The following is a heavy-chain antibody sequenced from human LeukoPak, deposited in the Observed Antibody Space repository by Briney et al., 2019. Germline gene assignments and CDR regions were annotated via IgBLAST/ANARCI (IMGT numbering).Heavy chain of an antibody. V-gene: IGHV4-4*07. J-gene: IGHJ4*02. CDR3: ARGQDSSSWYFIDY. CDR1: GCSISSYY. Sequence: SETLSLTCTVSGCSISSYYWSWIRQPAGKGLEWIGRIYTSGSTNYNPSLKSRVTMSVDTSKNQFSLKLSSVTAADTAVYYCARGQDSSSWYFIDYWGRGTLVTVSS. CDR2: IYTSGST. D-gene: IGHD6-13*01.